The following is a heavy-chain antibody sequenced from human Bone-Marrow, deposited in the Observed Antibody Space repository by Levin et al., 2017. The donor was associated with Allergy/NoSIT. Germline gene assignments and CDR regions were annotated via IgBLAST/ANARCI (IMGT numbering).Heavy chain of an antibody. CDR2: ISHSGST. CDR1: GSFSGYY. Sequence: SETLSLTCGVHGSFSGYYWSWIRQPPGKGLEWIGEISHSGSTNYNASLKSRVTISVDTSKNQFSLRLSSVTAADTAVYYCARIWFGEFRDVFDNWGQGTMVTVSS. J-gene: IGHJ3*02. V-gene: IGHV4-34*01. D-gene: IGHD3-10*01. CDR3: ARIWFGEFRDVFDN.